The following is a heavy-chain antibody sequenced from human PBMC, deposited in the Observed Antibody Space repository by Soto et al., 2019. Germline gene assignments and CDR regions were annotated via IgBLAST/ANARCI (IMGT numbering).Heavy chain of an antibody. J-gene: IGHJ4*02. D-gene: IGHD6-13*01. V-gene: IGHV3-7*01. CDR1: GFTFSSYW. Sequence: EVQLVESGGGLVQPGGSLRLSCAASGFTFSSYWMSWVRQAPGKGLEWVADIKQDGSEKYYVDSVKGRFTISRDNAKNTLYLQMNSLRAEDTAVYYCARGDSSSWFFDDWGQGNLGTVSS. CDR2: IKQDGSEK. CDR3: ARGDSSSWFFDD.